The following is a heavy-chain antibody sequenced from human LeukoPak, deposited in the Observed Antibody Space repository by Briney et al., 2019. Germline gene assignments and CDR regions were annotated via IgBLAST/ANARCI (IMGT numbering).Heavy chain of an antibody. CDR2: IYYSGST. V-gene: IGHV4-61*01. CDR1: GGSVSSGSYY. Sequence: SETLSLTCTVSGGSVSSGSYYWSWIRQPPGKGLEWIGYIYYSGSTNYNPSLKSRVTTSVDTSKNQFSLKLSSVTAADTAVYYCARSRLFDYWGQGTLVTVSS. CDR3: ARSRLFDY. J-gene: IGHJ4*02.